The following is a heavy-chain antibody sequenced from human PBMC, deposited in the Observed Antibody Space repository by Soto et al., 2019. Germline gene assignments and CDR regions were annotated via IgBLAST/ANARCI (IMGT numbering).Heavy chain of an antibody. J-gene: IGHJ4*02. CDR1: GFTFSSYS. V-gene: IGHV3-21*01. Sequence: GGSLRLSCAASGFTFSSYSMNWVRQAPGKGLEWVSSISSSSSYIYYADSVKGRFTISRDNAKNSLYLQMNSLRAEDTAVYYCARAHPLLWFGEFIPGYFDYWGQGTLVTVSS. CDR3: ARAHPLLWFGEFIPGYFDY. CDR2: ISSSSSYI. D-gene: IGHD3-10*01.